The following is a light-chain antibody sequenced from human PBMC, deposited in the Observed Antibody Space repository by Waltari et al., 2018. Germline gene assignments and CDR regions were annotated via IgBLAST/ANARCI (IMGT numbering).Light chain of an antibody. CDR3: QQRSGWPPT. V-gene: IGKV3-11*01. J-gene: IGKJ4*01. CDR1: QSIDNF. CDR2: DSS. Sequence: PGERATLYCRASQSIDNFLAWYQQKPGQAPRLLIYDSSNRATDIPARFSGSGSGTDFTLTISSLEPEDFAVYYCQQRSGWPPTFGGGTKVDI.